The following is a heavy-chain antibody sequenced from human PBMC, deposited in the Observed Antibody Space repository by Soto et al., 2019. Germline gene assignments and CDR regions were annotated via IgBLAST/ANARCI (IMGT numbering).Heavy chain of an antibody. J-gene: IGHJ3*02. CDR1: GFTFSIYG. Sequence: GSLRLSCAASGFTFSIYGMHWVRQAPGKGLEWVAVISYDGSNKYYADSVKGRFTISRDNSKNTLYLQMNSLRAEDTAVYYCXKAAHAKRYYYDSSGPIWGQGTMVTVSS. V-gene: IGHV3-30*18. CDR2: ISYDGSNK. D-gene: IGHD3-22*01. CDR3: XKAAHAKRYYYDSSGPI.